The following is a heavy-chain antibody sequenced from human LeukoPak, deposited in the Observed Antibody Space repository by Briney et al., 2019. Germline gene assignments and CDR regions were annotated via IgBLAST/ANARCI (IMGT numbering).Heavy chain of an antibody. D-gene: IGHD3-10*01. Sequence: ASVKVSCKASNNTLSNNGITWVRQAPGQGLEWMGWTSGYNTYTTYAQKFQDRVTMTKDTSTNTAYMEMRSLRSDDTAVYYCARNLWFGESSDAFDMWGQGTMVTVSS. CDR1: NNTLSNNG. CDR2: TSGYNTYT. CDR3: ARNLWFGESSDAFDM. J-gene: IGHJ3*02. V-gene: IGHV1-18*01.